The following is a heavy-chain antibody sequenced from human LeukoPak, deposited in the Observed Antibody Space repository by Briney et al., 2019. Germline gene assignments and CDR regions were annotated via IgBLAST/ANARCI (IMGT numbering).Heavy chain of an antibody. V-gene: IGHV4-39*01. CDR3: ASLYSSSWYSAFDP. D-gene: IGHD6-13*01. CDR1: GGSIRSSYYY. J-gene: IGHJ5*02. Sequence: PSETLSLTCTVSGGSIRSSYYYWGWIRQPPGKGLEWIGSIYYSGSTHYNPSLKSRVTISVDTSKNQFSLKLSSVTAADTAVYYCASLYSSSWYSAFDPWGQGTLVTVSS. CDR2: IYYSGST.